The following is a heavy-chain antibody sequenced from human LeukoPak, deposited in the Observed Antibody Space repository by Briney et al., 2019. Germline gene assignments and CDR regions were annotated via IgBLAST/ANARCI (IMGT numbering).Heavy chain of an antibody. Sequence: KPSETLSLTCTVSGGSISIYYWTWIRQPPGKGLEWIGYIYYSGSTNYNPSLKSRVTISVDTSKNQFSLKLSSVAAADTAVYYCAREHGVLLWFGELWGAFDIWGQGTMVTVSS. CDR3: AREHGVLLWFGELWGAFDI. J-gene: IGHJ3*02. CDR2: IYYSGST. V-gene: IGHV4-59*01. D-gene: IGHD3-10*01. CDR1: GGSISIYY.